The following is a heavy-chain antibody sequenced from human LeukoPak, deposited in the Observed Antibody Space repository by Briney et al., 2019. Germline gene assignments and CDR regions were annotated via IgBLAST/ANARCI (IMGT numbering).Heavy chain of an antibody. D-gene: IGHD6-13*01. Sequence: SETLSLTCAVYGGSFSGYYWSWIRQPPGKGLEWIGEINHSGSTNYNPSLKSRVTISVDTSKNQFSLKLSSVTAADTAVYYCARGPRSSPDWFDPWGQGTLVTVSS. J-gene: IGHJ5*02. V-gene: IGHV4-34*01. CDR1: GGSFSGYY. CDR3: ARGPRSSPDWFDP. CDR2: INHSGST.